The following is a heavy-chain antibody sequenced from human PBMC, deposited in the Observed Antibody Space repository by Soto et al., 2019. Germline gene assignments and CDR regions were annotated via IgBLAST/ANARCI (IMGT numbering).Heavy chain of an antibody. CDR2: ISYDGSNT. CDR3: AKDPDLPAALGPMND. D-gene: IGHD2-2*01. CDR1: GFTFSSYG. Sequence: QVQLVESGGGVVQPGRSLRLSCAASGFTFSSYGMHWVRQAPGKGLEWVAVISYDGSNTYYADSVKGRFTISRDNSKNTLYIQMNSLRAEDTAVYYCAKDPDLPAALGPMNDWVQGTLVPVSS. V-gene: IGHV3-30*18. J-gene: IGHJ4*02.